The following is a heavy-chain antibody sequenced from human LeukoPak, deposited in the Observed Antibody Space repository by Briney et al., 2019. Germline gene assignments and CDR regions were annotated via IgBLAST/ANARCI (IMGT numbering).Heavy chain of an antibody. CDR3: ARDLKLFDY. J-gene: IGHJ4*02. V-gene: IGHV3-30*04. CDR2: ISYDGSNK. Sequence: GRSLRLSCAASGFTFSSYAMHWVRQAPGKGLEWVAVISYDGSNKYYADSVKGRFTISRDNSKNTLYLQMNSLRAEDTAVYYCARDLKLFDYWGQGTLVTVS. CDR1: GFTFSSYA.